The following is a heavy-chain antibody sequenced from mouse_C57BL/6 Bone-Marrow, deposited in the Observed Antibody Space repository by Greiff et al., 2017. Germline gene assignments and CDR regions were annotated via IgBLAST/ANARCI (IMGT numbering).Heavy chain of an antibody. D-gene: IGHD3-2*01. CDR2: IYPGSGST. J-gene: IGHJ3*01. Sequence: VQLQQPGAELVKPGASVKMSCKASGYTFTSYWITWVKQRPGQGLEWIGDIYPGSGSTNYNEKFKSKATLTVDTSSRTAYMQLSSLTSEVSALYCCEGGGRKKTAWLAYWGQGTLVAVSA. CDR3: EGGGRKKTAWLAY. V-gene: IGHV1-55*01. CDR1: GYTFTSYW.